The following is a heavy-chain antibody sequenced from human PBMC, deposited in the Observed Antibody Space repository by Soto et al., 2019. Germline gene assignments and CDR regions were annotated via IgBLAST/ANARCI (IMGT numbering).Heavy chain of an antibody. Sequence: GGSLRLSCAASGFTFSSYGMHWVRQAPGKGLEWVAVIWYDGSNKYYADSVKGRFTISRDNSKNTLYLQMNSLRAEDTAVYYCARDRGLYSSGWYFDYWGQGTLVTVSS. D-gene: IGHD6-19*01. CDR2: IWYDGSNK. V-gene: IGHV3-33*01. CDR1: GFTFSSYG. J-gene: IGHJ4*02. CDR3: ARDRGLYSSGWYFDY.